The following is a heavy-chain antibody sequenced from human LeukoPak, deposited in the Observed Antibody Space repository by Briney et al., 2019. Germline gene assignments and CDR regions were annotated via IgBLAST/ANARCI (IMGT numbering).Heavy chain of an antibody. CDR2: LYPGDSDT. J-gene: IGHJ3*02. CDR1: GYSFTRYW. V-gene: IGHV5-51*01. CDR3: ARHILHDYGGNDLDAFDI. D-gene: IGHD4-23*01. Sequence: GESLKISCKGSGYSFTRYWIGWVRQMTGQGLEWMGILYPGDSDTRYSPSFHGQVTISADKSISTAYLQWSSLKASDTAMYYCARHILHDYGGNDLDAFDIWGQGTMVTVSS.